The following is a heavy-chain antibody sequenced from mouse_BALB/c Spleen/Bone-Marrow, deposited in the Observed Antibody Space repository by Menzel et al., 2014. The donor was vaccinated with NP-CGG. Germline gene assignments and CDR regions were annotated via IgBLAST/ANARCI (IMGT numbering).Heavy chain of an antibody. D-gene: IGHD5-1*01. Sequence: VQLQQSGAELVKPGASVKLSCKASGYTFTSYYMYWVKQRPGQGLEXIGEINPSNGGTNFNEKFKSRATLTVDKSSSTAYMQLSSLTSEDSAVYYCTRLPHWGQGTSVTVSS. J-gene: IGHJ4*01. CDR1: GYTFTSYY. CDR3: TRLPH. V-gene: IGHV1S81*02. CDR2: INPSNGGT.